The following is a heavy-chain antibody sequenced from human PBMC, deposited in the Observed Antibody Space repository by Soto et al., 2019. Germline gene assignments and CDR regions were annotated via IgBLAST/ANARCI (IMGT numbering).Heavy chain of an antibody. CDR2: INAGNGNT. CDR1: GYTFNMYT. Sequence: ASGKVSCKASGYTFNMYTIHWVRQAPGQRLEWMGWINAGNGNTKYSQKFQGRVTITRDTSATTYMELSSLRSEDTAVYYCARVLPDYGGNSQEAGYWGQVTLVTVSS. CDR3: ARVLPDYGGNSQEAGY. V-gene: IGHV1-3*01. J-gene: IGHJ4*02. D-gene: IGHD4-17*01.